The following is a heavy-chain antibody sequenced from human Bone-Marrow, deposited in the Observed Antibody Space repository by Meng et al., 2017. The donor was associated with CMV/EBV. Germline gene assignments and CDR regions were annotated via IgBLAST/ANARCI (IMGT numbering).Heavy chain of an antibody. CDR3: ARTDGITMVRGVIINAYGIDY. CDR1: GFTFSSYA. D-gene: IGHD3-10*01. J-gene: IGHJ4*02. Sequence: GESLKISCAASGFTFSSYAMHWVRQAPGKGLEYVSAISSNGGSTYYVDSVKGRFTISRDNSKNTLYLQMGSLRAEDMAVYYWARTDGITMVRGVIINAYGIDYWGQGTLVTVSS. CDR2: ISSNGGST. V-gene: IGHV3-64*02.